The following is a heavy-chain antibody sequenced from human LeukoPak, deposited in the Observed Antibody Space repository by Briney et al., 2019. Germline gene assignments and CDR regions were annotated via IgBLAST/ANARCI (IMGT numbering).Heavy chain of an antibody. CDR1: GFTFSSYA. D-gene: IGHD6-19*01. CDR2: ISYDGSNK. Sequence: PGGSLRLSCAASGFTFSSYAMHWVRQDPGKGLEWVAVISYDGSNKYYADSVKGRFTISRDNSKNTLYLQMNSLRAEDTAVYYCARVTTRGSGWYQIDAFDIWGQGTMVTVSS. J-gene: IGHJ3*02. CDR3: ARVTTRGSGWYQIDAFDI. V-gene: IGHV3-30-3*01.